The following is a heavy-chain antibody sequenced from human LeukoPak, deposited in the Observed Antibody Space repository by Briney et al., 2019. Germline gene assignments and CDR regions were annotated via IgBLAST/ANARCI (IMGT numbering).Heavy chain of an antibody. D-gene: IGHD3-10*01. CDR3: ARRVYRGYYGSGSYRSHWFDP. V-gene: IGHV4-34*01. Sequence: SETLSLTCAVYGGSFSGYYWSWIRQPPGKGLEWIGEINHSGSTNYNPSLKSRVTISVDTSENQFSLKLSSVTAADTAVYYCARRVYRGYYGSGSYRSHWFDPWGQGTLVTVSS. CDR2: INHSGST. CDR1: GGSFSGYY. J-gene: IGHJ5*02.